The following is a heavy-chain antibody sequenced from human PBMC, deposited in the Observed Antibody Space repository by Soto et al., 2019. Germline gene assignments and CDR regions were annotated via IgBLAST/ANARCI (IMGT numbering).Heavy chain of an antibody. CDR1: GDSVSSNSAA. J-gene: IGHJ6*04. CDR2: TYYRSKWYN. Sequence: QTLSLTCAISGDSVSSNSAAWNWIRQSPSRGLEWLGRTYYRSKWYNDYAVSVKSRITINPDTSKNQFSLQLNSVTPEDTAVYYCARVGFQAARRYSYSGMDVGGKGSTVTVPS. D-gene: IGHD6-6*01. V-gene: IGHV6-1*01. CDR3: ARVGFQAARRYSYSGMDV.